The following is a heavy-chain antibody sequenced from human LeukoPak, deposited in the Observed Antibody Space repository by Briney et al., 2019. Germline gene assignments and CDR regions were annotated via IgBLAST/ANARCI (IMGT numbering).Heavy chain of an antibody. CDR3: ARDWSGGRHFDY. CDR1: GFTVSSNY. Sequence: GGSLRLSCAASGFTVSSNYMTWVRQAPGKGLEWVSVIYSGGSTYYADSVKGRFTISRDNSKNTLYLQMNSLRAEDTAVYYCARDWSGGRHFDYWGQGTLVTVSS. D-gene: IGHD3-3*01. J-gene: IGHJ4*02. V-gene: IGHV3-53*05. CDR2: IYSGGST.